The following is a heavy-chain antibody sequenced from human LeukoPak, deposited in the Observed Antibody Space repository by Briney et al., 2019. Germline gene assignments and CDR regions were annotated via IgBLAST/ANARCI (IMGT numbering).Heavy chain of an antibody. Sequence: TSSETLSLTCTVSGGSISSAGYYWDWIRQPPGKGLEWVGDISYSGSPNYNPSLRSRATISLDTSKNQVSLKLSSISAADTAVYYCARHGRGEAAVSGLDPWGQGTPVTVSS. D-gene: IGHD3-10*01. CDR2: ISYSGSP. CDR1: GGSISSAGYY. V-gene: IGHV4-39*01. J-gene: IGHJ5*02. CDR3: ARHGRGEAAVSGLDP.